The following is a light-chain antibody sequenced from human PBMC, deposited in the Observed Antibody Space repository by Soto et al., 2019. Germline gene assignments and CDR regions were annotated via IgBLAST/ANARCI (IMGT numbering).Light chain of an antibody. J-gene: IGLJ2*01. CDR1: SSDIGAFDY. CDR3: GSYTSSSTV. V-gene: IGLV2-14*01. CDR2: EVN. Sequence: QSALTQPASVSGSPGQSITISCTGTSSDIGAFDYVSWYQHHPGKAPKLIIYEVNNRPSGISYRFSGSKSGNTASLTISGLQAEHEGDYYCGSYTSSSTVFGGGTKLTVL.